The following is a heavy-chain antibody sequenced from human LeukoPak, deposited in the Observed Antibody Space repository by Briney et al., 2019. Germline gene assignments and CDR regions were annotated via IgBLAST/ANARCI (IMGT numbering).Heavy chain of an antibody. CDR3: ASARATSKGWFDP. CDR1: GDSISSSGYQ. V-gene: IGHV4-39*07. CDR2: IFYSGST. J-gene: IGHJ5*02. Sequence: SETLSLTCTVSGDSISSSGYQWAWIRQPPGKGLEWIGNIFYSGSTNYNPSLKSRVTISVDKSKNQFSLKLSSVTAADTAVYYCASARATSKGWFDPWGQGTLVTVSS.